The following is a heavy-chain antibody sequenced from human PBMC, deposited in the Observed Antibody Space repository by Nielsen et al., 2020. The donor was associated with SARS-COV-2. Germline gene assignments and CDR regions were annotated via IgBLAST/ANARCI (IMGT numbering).Heavy chain of an antibody. CDR2: ISASGGTR. Sequence: GGSLRLSCAGSGFTFSTYAMSWVRQAPGKGLEWVSGISASGGTRYYTDSVKGRFTISRDNSKNTLYLQMNRVRAEDTAVYYCAKNFVSYCSGGDCYLDYWGQGTLVTVSS. CDR3: AKNFVSYCSGGDCYLDY. V-gene: IGHV3-23*01. J-gene: IGHJ4*02. CDR1: GFTFSTYA. D-gene: IGHD2-15*01.